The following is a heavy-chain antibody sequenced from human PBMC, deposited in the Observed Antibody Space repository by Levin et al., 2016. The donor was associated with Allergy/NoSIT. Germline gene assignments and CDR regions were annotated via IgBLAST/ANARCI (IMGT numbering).Heavy chain of an antibody. CDR3: ATGTGGYSHRTPFDY. J-gene: IGHJ4*02. V-gene: IGHV1-46*01. CDR2: INPSSGGT. D-gene: IGHD5-18*01. Sequence: WVRQAPGQGLEWMGIINPSSGGTSYAQKFQGRVTMTRDTSTSTVYMEVSSLRSEDTAVYYCATGTGGYSHRTPFDYWGQGTLVTVSS.